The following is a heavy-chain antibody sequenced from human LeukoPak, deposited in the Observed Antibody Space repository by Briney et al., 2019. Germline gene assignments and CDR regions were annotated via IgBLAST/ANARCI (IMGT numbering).Heavy chain of an antibody. Sequence: PGGSLRLSCAGSGFTFSSYDISWVRQAPGKGLEWVSSISSSSSYIYYADSVKGRFTISRDNAKNSLYLQMNSLRAEDTAVYYCARDHSSSWYVRSLYYYYMDVWGKGTTVTVSS. CDR2: ISSSSSYI. CDR3: ARDHSSSWYVRSLYYYYMDV. D-gene: IGHD6-13*01. J-gene: IGHJ6*03. V-gene: IGHV3-21*01. CDR1: GFTFSSYD.